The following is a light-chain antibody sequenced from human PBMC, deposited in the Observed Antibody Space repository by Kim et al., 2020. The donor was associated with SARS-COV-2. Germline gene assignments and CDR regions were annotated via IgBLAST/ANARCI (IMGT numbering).Light chain of an antibody. J-gene: IGKJ1*01. V-gene: IGKV3-15*01. Sequence: GERATRSCRASQTINNKLVWYQQKPGQAPRLLIDDATTRATGVPARFIGSGSETDFTLTISSLQSEDFAVYYCQQSYDWPPLTFGQGTKVDIK. CDR2: DAT. CDR1: QTINNK. CDR3: QQSYDWPPLT.